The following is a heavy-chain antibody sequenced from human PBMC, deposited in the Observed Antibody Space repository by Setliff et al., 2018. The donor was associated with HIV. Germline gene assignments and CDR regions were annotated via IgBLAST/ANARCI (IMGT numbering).Heavy chain of an antibody. V-gene: IGHV3-30*03. CDR1: GDSISNYY. CDR2: ISYDGSKK. J-gene: IGHJ4*02. Sequence: LSLTCTVSGDSISNYYWSWVRQAPGKGLEWVAFISYDGSKKYDADFVKGRFTISRNNSKNTLYLQMNSLRTDDTAVYFCARDFSTYYSIDSWGQGTLVTVSS. D-gene: IGHD3-22*01. CDR3: ARDFSTYYSIDS.